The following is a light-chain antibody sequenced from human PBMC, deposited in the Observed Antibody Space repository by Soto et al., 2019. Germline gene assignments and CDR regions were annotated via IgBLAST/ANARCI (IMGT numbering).Light chain of an antibody. CDR2: DVS. J-gene: IGLJ2*01. V-gene: IGLV2-14*01. CDR3: SSYTSSTTLVV. Sequence: QSVLTQPASVSGSPGQSITISCTGTSSDVGGYNYVSWYQRHPGKAPKLMIYDVSNRPSGVSNRFSGSKSGNTASLTISGLRAEDEADYYCSSYTSSTTLVVFGGGTKLTVL. CDR1: SSDVGGYNY.